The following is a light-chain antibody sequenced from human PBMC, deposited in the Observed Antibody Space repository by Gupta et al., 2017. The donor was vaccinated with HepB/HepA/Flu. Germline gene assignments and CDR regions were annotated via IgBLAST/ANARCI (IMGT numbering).Light chain of an antibody. V-gene: IGKV1-5*03. J-gene: IGKJ1*01. CDR1: QSISSW. CDR2: KAS. Sequence: DIQLTQPPSTLSASVGDRLTITCRASQSISSWVAWYPRKPGKAPKLLIYKASSLESGVPSRFSGSGSGTEFTRTSSSLQTDDCATYYCQQDNSYTWTFGQGTKVEIK. CDR3: QQDNSYTWT.